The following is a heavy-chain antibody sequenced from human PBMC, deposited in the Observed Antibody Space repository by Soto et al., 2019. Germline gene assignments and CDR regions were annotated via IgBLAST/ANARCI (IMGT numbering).Heavy chain of an antibody. J-gene: IGHJ5*02. CDR3: ARDERIAVAGTDT. D-gene: IGHD6-19*01. CDR2: ISGPGGST. CDR1: GFTFSNYA. Sequence: EVQLLESGGGLVQPGGSLRLSCAASGFTFSNYAMTWVRQAAGKGLEWVSSISGPGGSTYYADSVQGRFTVSRDNSKNTLFLQMNSLRAEDTALYNCARDERIAVAGTDTWGQGILVTVTS. V-gene: IGHV3-23*01.